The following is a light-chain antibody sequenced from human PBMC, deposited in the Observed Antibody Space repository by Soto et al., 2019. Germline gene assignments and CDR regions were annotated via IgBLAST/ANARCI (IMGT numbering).Light chain of an antibody. CDR1: SSDVGAYNY. CDR2: EVS. V-gene: IGLV2-14*01. J-gene: IGLJ1*01. Sequence: QSALTQPASVSGSPGQSITISCTGTSSDVGAYNYVSWYQQYPGKAPKLMIYEVSHRPSGVSNRFSGSKSGNTASLTISGLQAEYEADYYCNSYTSTSTTVFGTGTKVTVL. CDR3: NSYTSTSTTV.